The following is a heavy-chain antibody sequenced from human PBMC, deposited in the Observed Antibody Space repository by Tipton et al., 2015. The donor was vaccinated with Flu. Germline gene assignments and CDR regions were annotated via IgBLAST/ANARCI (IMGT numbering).Heavy chain of an antibody. CDR2: ISSSSSYI. V-gene: IGHV3-21*01. J-gene: IGHJ4*02. CDR1: GFTFSGYS. CDR3: ARAAVAGTFDY. Sequence: SLRLSCAASGFTFSGYSMKWVRQAPGKGLEWVTSISSSSSYIYYADSVKGRFTISRDNAKNSLYLQMNSLRAEDTAVYYCARAAVAGTFDYWGQGTLVTVSS. D-gene: IGHD6-19*01.